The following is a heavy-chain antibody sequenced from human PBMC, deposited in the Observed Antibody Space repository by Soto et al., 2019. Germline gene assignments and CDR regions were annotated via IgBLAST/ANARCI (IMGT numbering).Heavy chain of an antibody. CDR1: GFTFSSYA. Sequence: GVSLRLSCAASGFTFSSYALHWVRQAPGKGLEWVAMISYDGSKKYYADSVKGRFTISRDNSKNTVYLQMNSLRAEDTAVYYCARDPDFWGQGTLVTVS. J-gene: IGHJ4*02. V-gene: IGHV3-30-3*01. CDR2: ISYDGSKK. CDR3: ARDPDF.